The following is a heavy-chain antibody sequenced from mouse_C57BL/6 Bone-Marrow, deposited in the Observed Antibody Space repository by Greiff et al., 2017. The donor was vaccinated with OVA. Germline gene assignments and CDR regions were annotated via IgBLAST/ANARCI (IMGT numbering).Heavy chain of an antibody. J-gene: IGHJ4*01. D-gene: IGHD2-3*01. CDR3: ARQDGYYYYYAMDY. CDR2: ISSGSSTI. V-gene: IGHV5-17*01. Sequence: EVMLVESGGGLVKPGGSLKLSCAASGFTFSDYGMHWVRQAPEKGLEWVAYISSGSSTIYYADTVKGRFTISRDNAKNTLFLQMTSLRFEDTDMYYGARQDGYYYYYAMDYWGQGTSVTVSS. CDR1: GFTFSDYG.